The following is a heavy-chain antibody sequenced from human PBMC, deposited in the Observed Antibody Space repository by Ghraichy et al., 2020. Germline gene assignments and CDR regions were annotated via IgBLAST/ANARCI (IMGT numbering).Heavy chain of an antibody. CDR2: MNPNSGNT. J-gene: IGHJ6*02. Sequence: ASVKVSCKASGYTFTSYDINWVRQATGQGLEWMGWMNPNSGNTGYAQKFQGRVTMTRNTSISTAYMELSSLRSEDTAVYYCARIEGREWVAAIFGSLGYYGMDVWGQGTTVTVSS. CDR3: ARIEGREWVAAIFGSLGYYGMDV. D-gene: IGHD3-3*01. V-gene: IGHV1-8*01. CDR1: GYTFTSYD.